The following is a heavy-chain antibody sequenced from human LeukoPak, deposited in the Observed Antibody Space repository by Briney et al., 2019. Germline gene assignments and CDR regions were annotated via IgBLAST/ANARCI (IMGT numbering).Heavy chain of an antibody. J-gene: IGHJ4*02. D-gene: IGHD1-26*01. Sequence: GGSLRLSCAASGFTFSSYEMNWVRQAPGKGLEWVSYISRSGSSIYCADSVRGRFTISRDNTKNSLYLQMNSLRAEDTAVYYCARDPSGSYYSTFDYWGQGTLVTVSS. CDR3: ARDPSGSYYSTFDY. CDR1: GFTFSSYE. CDR2: ISRSGSSI. V-gene: IGHV3-48*03.